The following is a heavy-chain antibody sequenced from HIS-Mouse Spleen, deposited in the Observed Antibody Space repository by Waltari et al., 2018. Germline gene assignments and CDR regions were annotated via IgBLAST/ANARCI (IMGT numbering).Heavy chain of an antibody. D-gene: IGHD4-4*01. CDR3: ARLGVTTQYFDY. CDR2: IYYRGNP. CDR1: GGSISSSSYY. J-gene: IGHJ4*02. Sequence: QLQLQESGPGLVKPSETLSLTCTVSGGSISSSSYYWGWIRQPPGKGLGWIGGIYYRGNPYYTPSLKSRVTISVDTSKNQFSLKLSSVTAADTAVYYCARLGVTTQYFDYWGQGTLVTVSS. V-gene: IGHV4-39*01.